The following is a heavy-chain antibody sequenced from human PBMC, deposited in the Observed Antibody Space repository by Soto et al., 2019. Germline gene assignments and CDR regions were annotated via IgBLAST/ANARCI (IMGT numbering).Heavy chain of an antibody. Sequence: QVQLVQSGAEVKKPGASVKISCKAFGYSFISHYMHWVRQAPGQGLEWMGTIHPAGINTAYAQKFQGRVAMPKDTSTSTVYRALTSLTSEDTAVYCCARDTNWKDLVWWFVPCGQGTLVTVSS. CDR2: IHPAGINT. CDR1: GYSFISHY. V-gene: IGHV1-46*03. D-gene: IGHD1-1*01. J-gene: IGHJ5*02. CDR3: ARDTNWKDLVWWFVP.